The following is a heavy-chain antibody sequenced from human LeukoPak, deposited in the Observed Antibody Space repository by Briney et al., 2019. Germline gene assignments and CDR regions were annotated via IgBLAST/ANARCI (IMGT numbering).Heavy chain of an antibody. CDR1: GFTFSSYG. D-gene: IGHD2-15*01. CDR3: AKGYCSGGSCWNDAIDI. Sequence: GRSLRLSCAASGFTFSSYGMHWVRQAPGKGLEWVAVISYDGSNKYYAASVKGRFTISRDNSKNTLYLQMTSLRAEDTAVYYCAKGYCSGGSCWNDAIDIWGQGTMVTVSS. V-gene: IGHV3-30*18. J-gene: IGHJ3*02. CDR2: ISYDGSNK.